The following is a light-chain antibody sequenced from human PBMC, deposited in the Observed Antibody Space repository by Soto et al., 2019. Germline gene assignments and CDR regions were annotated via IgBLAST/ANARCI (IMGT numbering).Light chain of an antibody. CDR2: DAS. CDR3: QRYNSYPLT. V-gene: IGKV1-5*01. Sequence: DIQMTQSPSTLSASAGDRVTITCRATQSINRYLAWYQQKPGKAPKLLIYDASILESGVPSRFSGSASGTEFILTISSLQPEDFATYYCQRYNSYPLTFGGGTKVENK. J-gene: IGKJ4*01. CDR1: QSINRY.